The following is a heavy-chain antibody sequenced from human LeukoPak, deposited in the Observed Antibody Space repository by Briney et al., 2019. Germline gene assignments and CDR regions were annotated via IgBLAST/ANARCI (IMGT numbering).Heavy chain of an antibody. V-gene: IGHV4-34*01. J-gene: IGHJ3*02. CDR3: ARSTYYYDSSGYYRTSGNDAFDI. Sequence: SETLSLTCAVYGGSFSSYYWSWIRQPPGKGLEWIGEINHSGSTNYNPSLKSRVTISVDTSKNQFSLKLSSVTAADTAVYYCARSTYYYDSSGYYRTSGNDAFDIWGQGTMVTVSS. CDR1: GGSFSSYY. D-gene: IGHD3-22*01. CDR2: INHSGST.